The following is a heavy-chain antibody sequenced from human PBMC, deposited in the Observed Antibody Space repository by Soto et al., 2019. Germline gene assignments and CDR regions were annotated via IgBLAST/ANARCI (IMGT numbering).Heavy chain of an antibody. CDR2: ISFDGSTK. D-gene: IGHD2-2*01. CDR3: ARSPGYCSTTRCYGRDFAMDA. J-gene: IGHJ6*02. Sequence: QVQLVEFGGGVVQPGRSLRLSCAASRFTFSNYAMHWVRQAPGKGLQWVALISFDGSTKYYADSVKGRFTISRDNSKNTLYLQMNSLRAEDTAVYYCARSPGYCSTTRCYGRDFAMDAWGQGTTVTVSS. V-gene: IGHV3-30-3*01. CDR1: RFTFSNYA.